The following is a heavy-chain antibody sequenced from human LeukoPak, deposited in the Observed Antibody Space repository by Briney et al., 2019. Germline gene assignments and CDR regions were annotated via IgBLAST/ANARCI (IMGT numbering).Heavy chain of an antibody. V-gene: IGHV4-38-2*02. D-gene: IGHD3-16*02. J-gene: IGHJ4*02. CDR1: GYSISSGYC. CDR3: ARAAPYVWGSYREFDY. CDR2: IYSTGST. Sequence: SETLSLTCTVSGYSISSGYCWAWIRQPPGKGLEWIGAIYSTGSTYYNPSLKSRVSVSVDTSKNQFSLKLSSVTAADTAVYYCARAAPYVWGSYREFDYWGQGTLVTVSS.